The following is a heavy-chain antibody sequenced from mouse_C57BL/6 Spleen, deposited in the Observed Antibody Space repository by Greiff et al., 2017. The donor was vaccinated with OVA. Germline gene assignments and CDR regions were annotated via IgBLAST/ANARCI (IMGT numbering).Heavy chain of an antibody. CDR2: ISNKANNHAT. CDR1: GFTFSDAW. CDR3: AEQGGY. J-gene: IGHJ2*01. V-gene: IGHV6-6*01. Sequence: EVKLMESGGGLVQPGGSMKLSCAASGFTFSDAWMDWVRQSPEKGLEWVAEISNKANNHATYYAKSVKGIFTSSRDDSSSSLSLQMDSFSAGGTGIYYCAEQGGYWGQGTTLTVSS.